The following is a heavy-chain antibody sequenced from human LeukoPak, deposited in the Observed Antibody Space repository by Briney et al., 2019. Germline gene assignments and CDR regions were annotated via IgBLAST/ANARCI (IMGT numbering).Heavy chain of an antibody. CDR3: AKDGYCSSTSCHNLPMDV. J-gene: IGHJ6*02. CDR2: ISWNSGTI. D-gene: IGHD2-2*02. CDR1: GFTFEDYA. Sequence: GGSLRLSCTASGFTFEDYAMHWVRQAPGKGLEWVSGISWNSGTIGYADSVKGRFTISRDNSKNTLCLQMNSLRAEDTAVYYCAKDGYCSSTSCHNLPMDVWGQGTTVTVSS. V-gene: IGHV3-9*01.